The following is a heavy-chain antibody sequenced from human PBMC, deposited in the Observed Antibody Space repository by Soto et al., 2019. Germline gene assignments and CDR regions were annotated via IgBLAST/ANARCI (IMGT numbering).Heavy chain of an antibody. CDR1: GYTFTSYG. CDR3: GRRGLDY. Sequence: QVQLVQSGTEVKKPGASVKVSCKASGYTFTSYGITWVRQAPGQGLEWMGWINAYNGDRGYVQKFQGRITVTADTSKSKAYMELRSLRSDDTAVYYCGRRGLDYWGQGTLVTVSS. V-gene: IGHV1-18*01. CDR2: INAYNGDR. J-gene: IGHJ4*02.